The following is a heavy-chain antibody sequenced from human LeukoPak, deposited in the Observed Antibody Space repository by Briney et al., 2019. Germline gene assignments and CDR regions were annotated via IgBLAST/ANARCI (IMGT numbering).Heavy chain of an antibody. D-gene: IGHD6-19*01. J-gene: IGHJ4*02. Sequence: GGSLRLSCAASGFTFSSYAMHWVRQAPGKGLEWVAVISYDGSNKYYADSVKGRFTISRDNSKNTLYLQMNSLRAEDTAVYYCARDRSGWFEGDYWGQGTLVTVSS. CDR3: ARDRSGWFEGDY. CDR2: ISYDGSNK. CDR1: GFTFSSYA. V-gene: IGHV3-30-3*01.